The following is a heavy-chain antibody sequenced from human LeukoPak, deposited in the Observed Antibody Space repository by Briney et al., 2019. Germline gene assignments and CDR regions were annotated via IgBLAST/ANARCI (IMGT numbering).Heavy chain of an antibody. Sequence: SEPLSLTCAVSGGSISSGGYAWSWIRQPPGKGLEWIGYIYDSGSTHYNPSLKSRVTISVDRSENQFSLKLSSVTAADTAVYYCAKFRWTSSGWPLDYWGQGTLVTVSS. J-gene: IGHJ4*02. CDR2: IYDSGST. D-gene: IGHD6-19*01. V-gene: IGHV4-30-2*01. CDR1: GGSISSGGYA. CDR3: AKFRWTSSGWPLDY.